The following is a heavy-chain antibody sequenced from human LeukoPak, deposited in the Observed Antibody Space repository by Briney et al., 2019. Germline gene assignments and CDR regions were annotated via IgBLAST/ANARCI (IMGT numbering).Heavy chain of an antibody. CDR3: AGGGGTVFGVIND. J-gene: IGHJ4*02. CDR2: IHPSSDGT. V-gene: IGHV1-2*02. CDR1: GYTFTNYY. D-gene: IGHD3-3*01. Sequence: ASVKVSCKASGYTFTNYYIHWVRQAPGQGLEWMGWIHPSSDGTIYAQKFQGRVTMTRDTSINKAYMEMSGLRSDDTAVYYCAGGGGTVFGVINDWGQGTLVTVSS.